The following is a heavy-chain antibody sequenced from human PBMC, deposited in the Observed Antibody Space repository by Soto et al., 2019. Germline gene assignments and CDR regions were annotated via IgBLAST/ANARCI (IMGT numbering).Heavy chain of an antibody. D-gene: IGHD6-13*01. V-gene: IGHV3-7*05. CDR2: IKQDGSEK. J-gene: IGHJ1*01. CDR1: GFTFSSYW. Sequence: EVQLVESGGGLVQPGGSLRLSCAASGFTFSSYWMSWVRQAPGKGLEWVANIKQDGSEKYYVDSVKGRFTISRDNAKISLYLQVNSLRAEDTAVYYCARPASGYSSSWYRHWGQGTLVTVSS. CDR3: ARPASGYSSSWYRH.